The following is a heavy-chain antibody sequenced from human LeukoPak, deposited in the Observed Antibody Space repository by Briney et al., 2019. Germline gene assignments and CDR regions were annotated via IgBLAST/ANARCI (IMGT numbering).Heavy chain of an antibody. Sequence: SETLSLTCTVSGGSMSSGDYYWSWIRQPPGKGLEWIGYIYYSGSTYYNPSLKSRVTISVDTSKNQFSLKLSSVTAADTAVYYCAREGYYYDSSGYYPVLIYWDHGTLVTVSS. V-gene: IGHV4-30-4*01. J-gene: IGHJ4*01. D-gene: IGHD3-22*01. CDR2: IYYSGST. CDR3: AREGYYYDSSGYYPVLIY. CDR1: GGSMSSGDYY.